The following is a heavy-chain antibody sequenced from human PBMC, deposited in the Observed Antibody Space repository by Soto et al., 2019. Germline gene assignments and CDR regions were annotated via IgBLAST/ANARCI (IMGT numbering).Heavy chain of an antibody. CDR1: GFTFSSYA. V-gene: IGHV3-23*01. J-gene: IGHJ4*02. CDR2: ISGSGGST. CDR3: ANADSGSYYY. Sequence: GGSQRLSCAASGFTFSSYAVSWVRQAPGKGLEWVSAISGSGGSTYYADSVKGRFTISRDNSKNTLYLQMNSLRAEDTAVYYCANADSGSYYYWGPGALVTVSS. D-gene: IGHD1-26*01.